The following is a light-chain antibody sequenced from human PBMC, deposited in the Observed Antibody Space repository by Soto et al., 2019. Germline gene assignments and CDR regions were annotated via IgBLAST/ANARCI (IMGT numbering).Light chain of an antibody. V-gene: IGKV3-20*01. Sequence: GLKQSPGTLSLYTGERATLSCRASQSVSSSYLAWYQQKPGQAPRLLIYGASSRATGIPDRFSGSGSGTDFTLTISRLEPEDFAVYYCQQYGSSSVAFGQVTKVDIK. CDR1: QSVSSSY. CDR2: GAS. J-gene: IGKJ1*01. CDR3: QQYGSSSVA.